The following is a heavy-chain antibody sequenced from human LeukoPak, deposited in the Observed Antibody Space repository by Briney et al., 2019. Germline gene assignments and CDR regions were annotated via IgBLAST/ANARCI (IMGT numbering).Heavy chain of an antibody. CDR1: GFTFSSYA. CDR3: AKIARYSSGWQNPFDY. Sequence: GGSLRLSCAASGFTFSSYAMNWVRQAPGKGLEWVSTISTGGSSTYYADSVKGRFTISRDNSKNTLFLQMNSLRAEDTAVYYCAKIARYSSGWQNPFDYWGQGTLVTVSS. V-gene: IGHV3-23*01. J-gene: IGHJ4*02. D-gene: IGHD6-19*01. CDR2: ISTGGSST.